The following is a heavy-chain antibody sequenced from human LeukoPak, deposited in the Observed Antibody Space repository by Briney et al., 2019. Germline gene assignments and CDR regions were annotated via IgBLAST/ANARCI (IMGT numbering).Heavy chain of an antibody. Sequence: GGSLRLSCAASGFTFSDYNMRWIRQAPGKGLEWVSSISRSGSTKYYADSVKGRFTISRDNSKNTLYLRMNSLRAEDTAVYYCAKDLTMIPMDVWGKGTTVTVSS. J-gene: IGHJ6*03. CDR3: AKDLTMIPMDV. CDR2: ISRSGSTK. CDR1: GFTFSDYN. V-gene: IGHV3-11*01. D-gene: IGHD3-22*01.